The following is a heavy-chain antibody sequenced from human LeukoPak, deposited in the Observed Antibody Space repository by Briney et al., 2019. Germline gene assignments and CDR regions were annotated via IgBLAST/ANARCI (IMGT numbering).Heavy chain of an antibody. CDR3: ATVYSYDSSAYYRLDY. V-gene: IGHV1-46*01. CDR2: INPSGGST. J-gene: IGHJ4*02. Sequence: ASVKVSCKASGYTFTSYYMHRVRQAPGQGLEWMGIINPSGGSTSYAQKFQGRVTMTRDMSTSTVYMELSSLRSEDTAVYYCATVYSYDSSAYYRLDYWGQGTLVTVSS. CDR1: GYTFTSYY. D-gene: IGHD3-22*01.